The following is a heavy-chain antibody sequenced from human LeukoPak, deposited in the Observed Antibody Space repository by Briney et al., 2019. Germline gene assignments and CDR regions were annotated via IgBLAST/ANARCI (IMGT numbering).Heavy chain of an antibody. J-gene: IGHJ4*02. CDR1: GDTFSSSA. V-gene: IGHV1-69*13. Sequence: ASVKVSCKASGDTFSSSAISWVRQAPGQGLEWMGGIIPIFGTANYAQKFQGRVTITADESTSTAYMELSSLRSEDTAVYYCATVITVVPAARSYFDYWGQGTLVTVSS. CDR3: ATVITVVPAARSYFDY. D-gene: IGHD2-2*01. CDR2: IIPIFGTA.